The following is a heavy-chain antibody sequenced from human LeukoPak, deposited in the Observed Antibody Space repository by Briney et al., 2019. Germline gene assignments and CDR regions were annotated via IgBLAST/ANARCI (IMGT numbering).Heavy chain of an antibody. Sequence: SETLSLTCAVSGGSISSSNWWSWVRQPPGKGLEWIREIYHSGSTNCNPSLKSRVTISVDKSKNQFSLKLSSVTAADTAVYYCARGDLAVAGSDYWGQGTLVTVSS. CDR3: ARGDLAVAGSDY. CDR2: IYHSGST. V-gene: IGHV4-4*02. J-gene: IGHJ4*02. CDR1: GGSISSSNW. D-gene: IGHD6-19*01.